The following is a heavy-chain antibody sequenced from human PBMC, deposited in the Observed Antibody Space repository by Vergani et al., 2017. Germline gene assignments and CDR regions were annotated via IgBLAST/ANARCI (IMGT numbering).Heavy chain of an antibody. J-gene: IGHJ5*02. CDR2: INPSGGST. CDR3: ARDSRYCXSTSCYVGRDWFDP. Sequence: HVQLVQSGAEVKKPGASVKVSCKASGYTFTSYYMHWVRQAPGQGLEWMGIINPSGGSTSYAQKFQGRVTMTRDTSTSTVYMELSSLRSEDTAVYYCARDSRYCXSTSCYVGRDWFDPWGQGTLVTVSS. CDR1: GYTFTSYY. D-gene: IGHD2-2*01. V-gene: IGHV1-46*01.